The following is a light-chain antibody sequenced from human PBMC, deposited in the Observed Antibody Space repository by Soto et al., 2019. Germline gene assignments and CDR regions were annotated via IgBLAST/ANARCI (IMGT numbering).Light chain of an antibody. CDR2: GNS. Sequence: QSVLTQPPSVSGAPGQRVTISCTGSSSNIGAGYDVHWYQQLPGTAPKLLIYGNSNRPSGVPDRFSGSKSGTSASLAITGLQDGDEGAYYCQSYASSLSGLVFGTGTKVTVL. V-gene: IGLV1-40*01. CDR3: QSYASSLSGLV. J-gene: IGLJ1*01. CDR1: SSNIGAGYD.